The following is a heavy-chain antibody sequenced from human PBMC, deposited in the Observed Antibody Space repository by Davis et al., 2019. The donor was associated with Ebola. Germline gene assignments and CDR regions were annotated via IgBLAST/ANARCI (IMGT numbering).Heavy chain of an antibody. Sequence: SETLSLTCTVSGGSISSSTHYWSWIRQPPGKGLEWIGYMYSVGNINYNFPLKSRVTTSIDTSKNQFSLKLNSVTAADTAVYFCARGRGSYDGYFDYWGQGVLVTVSS. J-gene: IGHJ4*02. CDR1: GGSISSSTHY. CDR3: ARGRGSYDGYFDY. D-gene: IGHD1-26*01. CDR2: MYSVGNI. V-gene: IGHV4-61*01.